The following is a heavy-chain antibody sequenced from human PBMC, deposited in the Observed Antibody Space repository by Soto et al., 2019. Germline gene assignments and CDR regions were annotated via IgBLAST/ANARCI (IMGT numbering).Heavy chain of an antibody. CDR2: IIPIFGTA. Sequence: SVKVSCKASGGTFSSYAISWVRQAPGQGLEWMGGIIPIFGTANYAQKFQGRVTITADESTSTAYMELSSLRSEDTAVYNCAGSYYYDSSVYPEVPYYGMDVGGQGTTVTVSS. CDR1: GGTFSSYA. CDR3: AGSYYYDSSVYPEVPYYGMDV. D-gene: IGHD3-22*01. J-gene: IGHJ6*02. V-gene: IGHV1-69*13.